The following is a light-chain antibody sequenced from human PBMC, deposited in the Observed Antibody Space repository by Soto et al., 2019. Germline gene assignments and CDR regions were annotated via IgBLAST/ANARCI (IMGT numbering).Light chain of an antibody. V-gene: IGKV3-11*01. Sequence: EVVFTPSPDTRSLSPGEGDSLSYRASQSVHTFLACYQTKTGQAPRLLIYGASTRATGVPARFSGSGSGTTDSLTISSLEHAAFSAYYCRQRSNWPPDTFGQGTRLEI. CDR1: QSVHTF. J-gene: IGKJ5*01. CDR3: RQRSNWPPDT. CDR2: GAS.